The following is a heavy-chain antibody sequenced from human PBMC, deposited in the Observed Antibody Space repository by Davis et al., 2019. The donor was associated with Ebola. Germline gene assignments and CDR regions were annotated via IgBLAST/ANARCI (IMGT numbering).Heavy chain of an antibody. CDR1: GGSFSDYY. CDR3: ARCSPLQLWRYSYYYMDV. J-gene: IGHJ6*03. D-gene: IGHD5-18*01. CDR2: INRRGRA. Sequence: SQTLSLTCAVYGGSFSDYYWSWIRQPPGKGLEWIGEINRRGRAYYNTSLKSRVTMSMDSSKNQFSLKLNSLTAAATAVYYFARCSPLQLWRYSYYYMDVWGIGATVTVSS. V-gene: IGHV4-34*01.